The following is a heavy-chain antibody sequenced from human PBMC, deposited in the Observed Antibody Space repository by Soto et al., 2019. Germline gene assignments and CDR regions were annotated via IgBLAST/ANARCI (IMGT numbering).Heavy chain of an antibody. Sequence: QVQLVQSGAEVKKPGSSVKVSCKASGGTFSSYAISWVRQAPGQGLEWMGGIIPIFGTANYAQKFQGRVTITADESTSTAYLELSSLRSEDTAGYYCARDWGVPSLDLYNWFDPWGQGTLVTVSS. V-gene: IGHV1-69*01. J-gene: IGHJ5*02. CDR3: ARDWGVPSLDLYNWFDP. D-gene: IGHD3-16*01. CDR1: GGTFSSYA. CDR2: IIPIFGTA.